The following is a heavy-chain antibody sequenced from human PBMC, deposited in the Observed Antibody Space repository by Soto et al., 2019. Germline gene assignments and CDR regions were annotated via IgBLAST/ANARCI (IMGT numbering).Heavy chain of an antibody. CDR3: ARDWGYCSSSSCREPAFDV. D-gene: IGHD2-15*01. CDR2: VYQSGSS. J-gene: IGHJ3*01. Sequence: SETLSLTCAVSGGSVNSGGFSWNWIRQPPGKGLEWIGYVYQSGSSYYNPSLRSRVSISLDRSKNQFSLTLNSVTAADTAVYYCARDWGYCSSSSCREPAFDVWGQGTVVTVSS. V-gene: IGHV4-30-2*01. CDR1: GGSVNSGGFS.